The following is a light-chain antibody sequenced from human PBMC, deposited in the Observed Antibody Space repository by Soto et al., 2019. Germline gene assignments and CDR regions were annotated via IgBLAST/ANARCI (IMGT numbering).Light chain of an antibody. J-gene: IGLJ1*01. Sequence: QSALTQPASVAGSPGQSIPIPCTGNSREVCGYNCVAWCQHHPGKAPKLLIFDVSNRPSGVSNRFSGSKSGNTAALSISGLHPEDEADYYCSSYTTSNSRQIVYVTGTKVTVL. V-gene: IGLV2-14*03. CDR2: DVS. CDR3: SSYTTSNSRQIV. CDR1: SREVCGYNC.